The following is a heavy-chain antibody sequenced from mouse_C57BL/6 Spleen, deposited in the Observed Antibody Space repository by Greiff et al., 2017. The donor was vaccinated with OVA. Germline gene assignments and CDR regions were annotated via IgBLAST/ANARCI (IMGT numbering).Heavy chain of an antibody. Sequence: VQLQQSGPELVKPGASVKISCKASGYAFSSSWMNWVKQRPGKGLEWIGRIYPGDGDTNYNGKFKGKATLTADKSSSTAYMQLSSLTSEDSAVYFCARLGYDYDADYWGQGTTLTVSS. CDR1: GYAFSSSW. CDR3: ARLGYDYDADY. CDR2: IYPGDGDT. J-gene: IGHJ2*01. V-gene: IGHV1-82*01. D-gene: IGHD2-4*01.